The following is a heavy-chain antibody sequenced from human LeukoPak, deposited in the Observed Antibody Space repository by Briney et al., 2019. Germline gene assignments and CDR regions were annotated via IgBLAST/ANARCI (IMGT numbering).Heavy chain of an antibody. V-gene: IGHV3-23*01. CDR2: ISGSGGST. D-gene: IGHD6-19*01. J-gene: IGHJ4*02. CDR1: GFTFSSYS. Sequence: GGSLRLSCAASGFTFSSYSMNWVRQAPGKGLEWVSAISGSGGSTYYADSVKGRFTISRDYSKNTLYLQMNSLRAEDTAVYYCAKAQGYSSGNYFDYWGQGTLVTVSS. CDR3: AKAQGYSSGNYFDY.